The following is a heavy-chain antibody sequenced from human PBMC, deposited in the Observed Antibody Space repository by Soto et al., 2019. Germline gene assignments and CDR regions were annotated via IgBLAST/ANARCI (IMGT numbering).Heavy chain of an antibody. V-gene: IGHV3-43*01. J-gene: IGHJ6*02. CDR1: GFNFHDYT. CDR3: AKGGFGGYGMDV. D-gene: IGHD3-22*01. Sequence: EEHLVESGGAVVQPGGSLRLSCAASGFNFHDYTIHWVRQSPGKGLEWVSFITWDGGSIYYADSVKGRFTISRDNSKNSLTLEINSLRSEDSGLYYCAKGGFGGYGMDVWGQGTTVIVS. CDR2: ITWDGGSI.